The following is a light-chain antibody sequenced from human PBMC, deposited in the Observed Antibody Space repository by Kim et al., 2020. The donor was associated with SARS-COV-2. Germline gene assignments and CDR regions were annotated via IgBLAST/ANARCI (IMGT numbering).Light chain of an antibody. J-gene: IGKJ2*01. Sequence: LSTSVGDRVTITCRASQSVSHWLAWYQQKPGKAPKVLIYETSKLKSGVPSRFSGSGFGTEFTLTISSLQPDDFATYYCQQHNTWYTFGQGTKLEIK. CDR1: QSVSHW. CDR3: QQHNTWYT. CDR2: ETS. V-gene: IGKV1-5*03.